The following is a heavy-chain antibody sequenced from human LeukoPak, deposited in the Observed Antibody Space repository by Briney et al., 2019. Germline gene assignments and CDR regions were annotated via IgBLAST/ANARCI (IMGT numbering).Heavy chain of an antibody. CDR2: IYPDDSDT. V-gene: IGHV5-51*01. D-gene: IGHD5/OR15-5a*01. CDR3: ARAVSPGYYFDY. Sequence: GESLKIYCRGSENSFSTYWIGWVRQMPGKGLEWMGIIYPDDSDTRYSPSFQGQVTISADKSITTAYLQWSSLRASDTAMYFCARAVSPGYYFDYWGQGTLVTVSS. CDR1: ENSFSTYW. J-gene: IGHJ4*02.